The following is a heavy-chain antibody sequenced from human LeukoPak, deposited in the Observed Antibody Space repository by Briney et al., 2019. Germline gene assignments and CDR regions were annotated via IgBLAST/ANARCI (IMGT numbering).Heavy chain of an antibody. CDR3: ARSPGAAAGTWYYYYMDV. CDR2: ISSSSSYI. CDR1: GFTFRSYS. D-gene: IGHD6-13*01. J-gene: IGHJ6*03. Sequence: GGSLRLSCTASGFTFRSYSMNWVRQAPGKGLEWVSSISSSSSYIYYADSVKGRFTISRDNAKNSLYLQMNSLRAEDTAVYYCARSPGAAAGTWYYYYMDVWGKGTTVTVSS. V-gene: IGHV3-21*01.